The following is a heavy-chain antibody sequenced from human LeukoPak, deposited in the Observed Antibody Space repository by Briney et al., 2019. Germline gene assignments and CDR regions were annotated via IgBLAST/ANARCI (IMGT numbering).Heavy chain of an antibody. D-gene: IGHD6-13*01. CDR1: GGSISSYY. J-gene: IGHJ4*02. CDR3: ARAWYAKFDY. Sequence: SETLSLTCTVSGGSISSYYWSWIRQPPGKGLELIGYIYYTGITNYNPSLKSRVTISVGTSKTQFSLKLSSVTSADTAVYYCARAWYAKFDYWGQGTLVAVSS. V-gene: IGHV4-59*01. CDR2: IYYTGIT.